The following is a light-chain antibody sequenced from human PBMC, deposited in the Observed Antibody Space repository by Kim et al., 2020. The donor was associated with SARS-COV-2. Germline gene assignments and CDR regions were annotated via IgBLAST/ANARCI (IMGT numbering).Light chain of an antibody. Sequence: APGKTAKITCGGNNIGTKSLHWYQQKPGQAPILVMYYDSDRPSGIPERFSASNSGNTATLTISRVEAGDEADFYCQVWDTSGDHPVFGGGTKLTVL. CDR1: NIGTKS. V-gene: IGLV3-21*04. CDR2: YDS. J-gene: IGLJ3*02. CDR3: QVWDTSGDHPV.